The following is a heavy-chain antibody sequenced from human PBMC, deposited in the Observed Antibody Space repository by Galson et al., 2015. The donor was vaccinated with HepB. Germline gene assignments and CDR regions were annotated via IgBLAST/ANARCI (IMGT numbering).Heavy chain of an antibody. V-gene: IGHV3-21*01. CDR1: GFTFNNYG. D-gene: IGHD3-9*01. J-gene: IGHJ4*02. CDR3: VRGGLIRYFDSAGY. Sequence: SLRLSCAASGFTFNNYGMNWVRQAPGQGLGWVSSISISSTYISYADSVKGRFTMSRDDAKNSLYLQMNSLRAEDTAVYYCVRGGLIRYFDSAGYWGQGALVIVSS. CDR2: ISISSTYI.